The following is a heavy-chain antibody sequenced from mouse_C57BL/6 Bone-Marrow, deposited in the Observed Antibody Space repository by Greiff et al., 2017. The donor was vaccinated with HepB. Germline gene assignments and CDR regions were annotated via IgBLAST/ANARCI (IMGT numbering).Heavy chain of an antibody. V-gene: IGHV5-16*01. Sequence: EVKLVESEGGLVQPGSSMKLSCTASGFTFSDYYMAWVRQVPEKGLEWVANINYDGSSTYYLDSLKSRFIISRDNAKNILYLQMSSLKSEDTATYYCARECDYGYFDYWGQGTTLTVSS. CDR3: ARECDYGYFDY. D-gene: IGHD2-4*01. J-gene: IGHJ2*01. CDR2: INYDGSST. CDR1: GFTFSDYY.